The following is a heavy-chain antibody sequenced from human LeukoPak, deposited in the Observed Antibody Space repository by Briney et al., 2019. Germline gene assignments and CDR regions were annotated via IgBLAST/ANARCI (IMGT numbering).Heavy chain of an antibody. CDR2: MNPNSGNT. CDR3: AVMTTDYYYFDY. Sequence: ASVKVSCKASGYTFTSYDINWVRQATGQGLEWMGWMNPNSGNTGYAQKFQGRVTMTRNTSISTAYMELSSLRSEDTAVYYCAVMTTDYYYFDYWGQGTLVTVSS. CDR1: GYTFTSYD. V-gene: IGHV1-8*01. D-gene: IGHD4-17*01. J-gene: IGHJ4*02.